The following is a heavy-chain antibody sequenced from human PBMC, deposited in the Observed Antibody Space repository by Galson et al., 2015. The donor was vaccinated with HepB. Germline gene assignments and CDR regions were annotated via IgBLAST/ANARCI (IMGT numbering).Heavy chain of an antibody. CDR1: GFTFSTYA. D-gene: IGHD2-2*01. CDR3: AKDPGLFRVVVVPGPGFDI. V-gene: IGHV3-23*01. J-gene: IGHJ3*02. CDR2: ISAGGGST. Sequence: SLRLSCAASGFTFSTYAMRWVRQAPGKGLEWVSGISAGGGSTYYADSVKGRFTISRDNSKNTLYLQMNSLRAEDTAVYYCAKDPGLFRVVVVPGPGFDIWGQGTLVTVSS.